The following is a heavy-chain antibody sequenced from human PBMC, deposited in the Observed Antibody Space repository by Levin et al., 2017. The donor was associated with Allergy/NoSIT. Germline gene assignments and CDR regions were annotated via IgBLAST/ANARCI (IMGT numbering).Heavy chain of an antibody. Sequence: GSLRLSCGVYGGSFSSSYWSWIRQPPGKGLEWIGEINHSGTTKYNPSLKSRVTISVDTSENQISLRLSSVTAADTAVYSCAGAFASAGTDSVYFYYYGVDVWGQGTTVTVSS. CDR3: AGAFASAGTDSVYFYYYGVDV. CDR1: GGSFSSSY. CDR2: INHSGTT. J-gene: IGHJ6*02. D-gene: IGHD6-13*01. V-gene: IGHV4-34*01.